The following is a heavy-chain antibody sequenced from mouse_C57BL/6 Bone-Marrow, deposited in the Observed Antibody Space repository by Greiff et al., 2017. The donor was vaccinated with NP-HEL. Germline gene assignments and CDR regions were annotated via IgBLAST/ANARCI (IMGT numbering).Heavy chain of an antibody. CDR3: AKDSSGPYYFDY. CDR2: ISSGSSTI. V-gene: IGHV5-17*01. D-gene: IGHD3-2*02. Sequence: EVKLMESGGGLVKPGGSLKLSCVASGFTFSDYGMHWVRQAPEKGLEWVAYISSGSSTIYYADTVKGRFTISRDNAKNTLFLQMTSLRSEDTAMYYCAKDSSGPYYFDYWGQGTTLTVSS. J-gene: IGHJ2*01. CDR1: GFTFSDYG.